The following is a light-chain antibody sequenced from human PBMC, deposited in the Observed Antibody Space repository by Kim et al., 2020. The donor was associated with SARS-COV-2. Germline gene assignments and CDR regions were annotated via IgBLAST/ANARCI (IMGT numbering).Light chain of an antibody. V-gene: IGKV1-5*03. Sequence: DIQMTQSPSTLSASVGDRVIITCRASQNINTWLAWYQQKPGKAPNLLIYKASNLQSGVPSRFSGSGSGTEFTLTISSLQPDDFATYHCHQYDSFPYSFGQGPSWRS. CDR1: QNINTW. J-gene: IGKJ2*03. CDR2: KAS. CDR3: HQYDSFPYS.